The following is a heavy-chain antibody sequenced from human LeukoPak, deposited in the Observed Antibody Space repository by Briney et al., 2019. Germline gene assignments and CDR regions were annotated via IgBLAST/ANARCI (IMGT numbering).Heavy chain of an antibody. CDR2: ILPGDSDT. CDR1: GYIFTNYW. D-gene: IGHD3-22*01. J-gene: IGHJ3*02. Sequence: GESLKISCRASGYIFTNYWIAWVRWMPGEGLQWMGIILPGDSDTRYSPSFRGQVAISAETSTRTAYLQWTSLRASDSAIYYCARQGAGASYYDPTGLPRGAFDSWGQGTTVTVSS. V-gene: IGHV5-51*01. CDR3: ARQGAGASYYDPTGLPRGAFDS.